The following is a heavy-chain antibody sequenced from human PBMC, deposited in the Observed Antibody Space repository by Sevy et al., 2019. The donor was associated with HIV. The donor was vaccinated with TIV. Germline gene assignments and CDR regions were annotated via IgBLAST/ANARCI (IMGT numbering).Heavy chain of an antibody. V-gene: IGHV3-11*06. Sequence: GGSLRLSCAASGFTFSDYYMTWIRQAPGKGLEWVSYISRGSTYINYADSVKGRFTISTDNAKNSLYLQMNSLRAEDTAVYYCAKDSRVYSSSHFDYWRQGTLVTVSS. D-gene: IGHD6-13*01. J-gene: IGHJ4*02. CDR1: GFTFSDYY. CDR2: ISRGSTYI. CDR3: AKDSRVYSSSHFDY.